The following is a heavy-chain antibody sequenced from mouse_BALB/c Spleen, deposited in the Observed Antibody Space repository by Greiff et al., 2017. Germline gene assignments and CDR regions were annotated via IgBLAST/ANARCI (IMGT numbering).Heavy chain of an antibody. D-gene: IGHD2-3*01. Sequence: QVQLKASGPGLVQPSQSLSITCTVSGFSLTSYGVHWVRQSPGKGLEWLGVIWSGGSTDYNAAFISRLSISKDNSKSQVFFKMNSLQADDTAIYYRARNVSTIDGYYMDDWGEGTSVTGAS. CDR3: ARNVSTIDGYYMDD. J-gene: IGHJ4*01. CDR2: IWSGGST. V-gene: IGHV2-4-1*01. CDR1: GFSLTSYG.